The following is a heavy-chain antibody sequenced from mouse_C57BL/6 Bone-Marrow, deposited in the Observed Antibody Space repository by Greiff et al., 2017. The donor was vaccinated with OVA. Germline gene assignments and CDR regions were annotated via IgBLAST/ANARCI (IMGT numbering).Heavy chain of an antibody. V-gene: IGHV5-2*01. CDR3: ARHSNYDYAMDY. Sequence: EVKLMESGGGLVQPGESLKLSCESNEYEFPSHDMSWVRKTPEKRQELVAAINSDGGSTYYPDTMERRFIISRDNTKKTLYLQMSSLRSEDTALYYCARHSNYDYAMDYWGQGTSVTVSS. D-gene: IGHD2-5*01. CDR2: INSDGGST. CDR1: EYEFPSHD. J-gene: IGHJ4*01.